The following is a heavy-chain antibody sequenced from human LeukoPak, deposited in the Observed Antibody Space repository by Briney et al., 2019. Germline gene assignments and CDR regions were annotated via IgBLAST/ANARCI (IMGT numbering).Heavy chain of an antibody. J-gene: IGHJ4*02. V-gene: IGHV1-2*02. D-gene: IGHD6-13*01. CDR1: GYTFTSYD. CDR3: ARSIAAAGTDY. Sequence: ASVKVSCKASGYTFTSYDINWVRQATGQGLEWMGWINPNSGGTNYAQKFQGRVTMTRDTSISTAYMELSRLRSDDTAVCYCARSIAAAGTDYWGQGTLVTVSS. CDR2: INPNSGGT.